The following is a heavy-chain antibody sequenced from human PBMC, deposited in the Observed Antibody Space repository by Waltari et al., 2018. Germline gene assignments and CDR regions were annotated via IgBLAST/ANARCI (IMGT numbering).Heavy chain of an antibody. D-gene: IGHD5-18*01. CDR3: ARKGGRGYPYGPFYYDH. V-gene: IGHV3-74*01. CDR1: GFTFGDYW. CDR2: INIEWGYI. Sequence: EVQLVESGGGLVQPGGSLRLSCAASGFTFGDYWMHWVRQPPGKGLGWVSGINIEWGYISYNDPLKGRFTISRDNAKNTLFLQLNSLRAEDTAVYYCARKGGRGYPYGPFYYDHWGQGTLVTVSP. J-gene: IGHJ4*02.